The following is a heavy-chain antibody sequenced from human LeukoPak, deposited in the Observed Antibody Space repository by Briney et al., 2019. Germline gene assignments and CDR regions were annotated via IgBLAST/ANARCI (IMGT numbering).Heavy chain of an antibody. J-gene: IGHJ4*02. CDR2: INLNGRSR. Sequence: GGSLRLSCAASGFTFDDYGMSWVRQAPGKGLEWVSGINLNGRSRGYADSVKGRFTISRDNAKNSLYLQMNSLRAEDTALYYCAKAGEWLKEFAFDYWGQGTLVTVSS. V-gene: IGHV3-20*04. CDR3: AKAGEWLKEFAFDY. D-gene: IGHD3-3*01. CDR1: GFTFDDYG.